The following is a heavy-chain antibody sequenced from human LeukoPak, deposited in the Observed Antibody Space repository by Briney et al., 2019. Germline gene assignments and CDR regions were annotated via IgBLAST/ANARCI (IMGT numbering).Heavy chain of an antibody. D-gene: IGHD1-7*01. CDR3: ARRWNYGRDYYIDV. J-gene: IGHJ6*03. V-gene: IGHV4-34*01. CDR1: GGSFSNYY. CDR2: INDSGRT. Sequence: SETLSLTCAVYGGSFSNYYWSWIRQTPGKGMEWIGEINDSGRTNYNPSLMSRVTVSVDTSKNQFSLRLTSVTATDTAVYYCARRWNYGRDYYIDVWGKGAAVSVSS.